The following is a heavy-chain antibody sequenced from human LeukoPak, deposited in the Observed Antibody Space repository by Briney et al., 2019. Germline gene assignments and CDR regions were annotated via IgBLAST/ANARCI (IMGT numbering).Heavy chain of an antibody. D-gene: IGHD3-3*01. J-gene: IGHJ6*03. CDR2: ISSSSSYI. Sequence: GGSLRLSCASSGFTFSSYSVNWGRQAPGKGLEWVSSISSSSSYIYYADSVKGRFTISRDNSKNTLYLQMNSLRAEDTAVYYCAKAHNFWSGFRYYYMDVWGKGTTVTVSS. V-gene: IGHV3-21*04. CDR3: AKAHNFWSGFRYYYMDV. CDR1: GFTFSSYS.